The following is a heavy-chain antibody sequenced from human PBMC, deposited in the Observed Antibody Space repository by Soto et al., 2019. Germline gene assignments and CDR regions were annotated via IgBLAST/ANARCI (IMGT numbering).Heavy chain of an antibody. V-gene: IGHV3-48*02. CDR3: ASARSLGSNWDYYLES. Sequence: EVQLVESGGGLVQPGGSLRLSCTASGFTFSSRAMNWVRQFPGRGLEWVSYISSSSSNIDYADSVKGRFTVSRDNAKNSLYLPMNTLRDKATNVYYWASARSLGSNWDYYLESWGKGTMVTVSS. J-gene: IGHJ4*02. CDR2: ISSSSSNI. D-gene: IGHD7-27*01. CDR1: GFTFSSRA.